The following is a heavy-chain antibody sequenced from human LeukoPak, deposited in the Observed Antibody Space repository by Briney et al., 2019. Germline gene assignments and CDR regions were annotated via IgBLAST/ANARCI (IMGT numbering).Heavy chain of an antibody. Sequence: GGSLRLSCAASGFTFDDYAMHWVRQAPGKGLEWVSGISWNSDSMGYADSVKGRFTMSRDNAKNSLYLQMNSLRAEDTAVYYCARDQPGGDTYYYYYGMDVWGQGTTVTVSS. CDR2: ISWNSDSM. CDR1: GFTFDDYA. V-gene: IGHV3-9*01. D-gene: IGHD2-21*02. CDR3: ARDQPGGDTYYYYYGMDV. J-gene: IGHJ6*02.